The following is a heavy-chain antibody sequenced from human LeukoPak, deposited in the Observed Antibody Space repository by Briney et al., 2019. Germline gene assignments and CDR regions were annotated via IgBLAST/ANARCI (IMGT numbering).Heavy chain of an antibody. Sequence: GGSLRLSCAATGFTFKDYGMHWVRQPPGKGLEWVPSINWNGGGTDYADSVKGRFTISRDNAKNSLYLQLSSLRPEDTALYYCAKHMRATNTYSFFGLDVWGQGTTVTVSS. CDR2: INWNGGGT. CDR1: GFTFKDYG. D-gene: IGHD1-26*01. CDR3: AKHMRATNTYSFFGLDV. J-gene: IGHJ6*02. V-gene: IGHV3-9*01.